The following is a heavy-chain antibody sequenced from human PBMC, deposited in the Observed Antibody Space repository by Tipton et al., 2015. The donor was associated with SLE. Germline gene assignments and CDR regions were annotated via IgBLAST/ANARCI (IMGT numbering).Heavy chain of an antibody. V-gene: IGHV4-61*08. CDR1: GGSISSGGYY. CDR2: IYYSGST. D-gene: IGHD3-10*01. J-gene: IGHJ5*02. CDR3: ARGYYGSGRNNWFDP. Sequence: TLSLTCTVSGGSISSGGYYWSWIRQHPGKGLEWIGYIYYSGSTNYNPSLKSRVAISVDTSKNQFSLQLNSVTPEDTAVYYCARGYYGSGRNNWFDPWGQGTLVTVSS.